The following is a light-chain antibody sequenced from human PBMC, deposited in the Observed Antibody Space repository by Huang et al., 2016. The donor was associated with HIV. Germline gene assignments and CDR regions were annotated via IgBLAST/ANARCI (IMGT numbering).Light chain of an antibody. V-gene: IGKV1-39*01. Sequence: IQMTQSPTSLSASVGDRVSITCRASQCISTYLNWYQQKPGKAPKLLISSASSLHSGVPSRFSGSGSGTDFTLTIKGLQLDDFATYYCQQSYSALSSFGPGTRL. J-gene: IGKJ5*01. CDR3: QQSYSALSS. CDR1: QCISTY. CDR2: SAS.